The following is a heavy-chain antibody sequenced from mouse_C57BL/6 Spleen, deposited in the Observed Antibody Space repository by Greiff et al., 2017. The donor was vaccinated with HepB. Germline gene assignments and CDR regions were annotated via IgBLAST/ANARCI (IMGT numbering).Heavy chain of an antibody. J-gene: IGHJ3*01. CDR2: INPNNGGT. D-gene: IGHD2-4*01. V-gene: IGHV1-22*01. CDR3: ARVVYYDYGGFAY. CDR1: GYTFTDYN. Sequence: VHVKQSGPELVKPGASVKMSCKASGYTFTDYNMHWVKQSHGKSLEWIGYINPNNGGTSYNQKFKGKATLTVNKSSSTAYMELRSLTSEDSAVYYCARVVYYDYGGFAYWGQGTLVTVSA.